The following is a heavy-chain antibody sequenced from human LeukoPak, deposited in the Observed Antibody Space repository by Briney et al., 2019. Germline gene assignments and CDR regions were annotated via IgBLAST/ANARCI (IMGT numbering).Heavy chain of an antibody. D-gene: IGHD3-10*01. CDR3: ARVRGLNYYGSGSYYRSGYFDY. Sequence: SEALFLTCAVYGGSFSGYYWSWIRQPPGKGLEWVWEINHSGSTNYNPSLKSRVTISVDTSKNQFSLKLSSVTAADTAVYYCARVRGLNYYGSGSYYRSGYFDYWGQGTLVTVSS. CDR1: GGSFSGYY. J-gene: IGHJ4*02. V-gene: IGHV4-34*01. CDR2: INHSGST.